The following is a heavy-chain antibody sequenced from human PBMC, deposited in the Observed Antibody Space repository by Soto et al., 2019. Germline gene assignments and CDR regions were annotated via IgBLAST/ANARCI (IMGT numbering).Heavy chain of an antibody. V-gene: IGHV4-4*02. J-gene: IGHJ4*02. CDR1: GGSISSSNW. Sequence: QVQLQESGPGLVKPSGTLSLTCAVSGGSISSSNWWSWVRQPPGKGLEWIGEIYHSGSTNYNPSLKCRVTISVDTSKNLFSLKLSSVTAADTAVYYCARASPINTAMVPHALDYWGQGTLVTVSS. CDR2: IYHSGST. D-gene: IGHD5-18*01. CDR3: ARASPINTAMVPHALDY.